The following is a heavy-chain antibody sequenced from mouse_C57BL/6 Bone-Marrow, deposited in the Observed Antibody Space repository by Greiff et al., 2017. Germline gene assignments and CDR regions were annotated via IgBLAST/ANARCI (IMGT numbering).Heavy chain of an antibody. CDR2: IDPSDSET. D-gene: IGHD1-1*01. Sequence: VQLQQPGAELVRPGSSVKLSCKASGYTFTSYWMHWVKQRPIQGLEWIGNIDPSDSETHYNQKFKDKATLTVDKSSSTAYMQLSSLTSEDSSVYYCARSSHYYGSSLYYFDYWGQGTTLTVSS. J-gene: IGHJ2*01. CDR1: GYTFTSYW. V-gene: IGHV1-52*01. CDR3: ARSSHYYGSSLYYFDY.